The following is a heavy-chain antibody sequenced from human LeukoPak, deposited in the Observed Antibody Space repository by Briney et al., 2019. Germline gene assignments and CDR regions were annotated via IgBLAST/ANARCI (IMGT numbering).Heavy chain of an antibody. Sequence: SETLSLTCAVYGGSFSGYYWSWVRQPPGKGLEWIGEINHSGSTNYNPSLKSRVTISVDTSKNQFSLKLSSVTAADTAVYYCARENYDYVWGSYQEGYYFDYWGQGTLVTVSS. D-gene: IGHD3-16*02. V-gene: IGHV4-34*01. CDR1: GGSFSGYY. J-gene: IGHJ4*02. CDR2: INHSGST. CDR3: ARENYDYVWGSYQEGYYFDY.